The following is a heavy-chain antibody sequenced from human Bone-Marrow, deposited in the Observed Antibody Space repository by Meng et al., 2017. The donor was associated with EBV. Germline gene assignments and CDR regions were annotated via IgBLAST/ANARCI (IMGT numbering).Heavy chain of an antibody. Sequence: LQRQEPGPGLVKPSETLSLTCTVSADSISRGSYYWGWIRQPPGKGLEWIGSIYYSGSSYYNPSLKSRVTISVDTSKNQFSLKLTSVTAADTAVYYCARHGGGYYYGSGSYYNSWGQGTLVTVSS. D-gene: IGHD3-10*01. CDR3: ARHGGGYYYGSGSYYNS. V-gene: IGHV4-39*01. CDR1: ADSISRGSYY. J-gene: IGHJ4*02. CDR2: IYYSGSS.